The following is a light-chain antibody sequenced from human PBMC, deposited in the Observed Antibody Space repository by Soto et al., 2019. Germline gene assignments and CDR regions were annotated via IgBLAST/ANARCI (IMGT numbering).Light chain of an antibody. CDR1: SSNIGSNY. J-gene: IGLJ3*02. CDR3: AGRDGRLSGHWV. V-gene: IGLV1-47*01. CDR2: RSD. Sequence: QSVLTQPPSASGTPGQRVTISCSGSSSNIGSNYVSWYQHLPGAAPKLLIYRSDQRPSGVPDRFSGSKSGTSAPLAISGPPAGDEAGYFCAGRDGRLSGHWVFGGGTKVTVL.